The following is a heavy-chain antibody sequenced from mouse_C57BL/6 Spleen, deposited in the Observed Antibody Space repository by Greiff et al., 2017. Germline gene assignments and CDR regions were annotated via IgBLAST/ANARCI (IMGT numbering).Heavy chain of an antibody. Sequence: QVQLKESGPGLVAPSQSLSITCTVSGFSLTSYGVHWVRQPPGKGLEWLVVIWSDGSTNYNSALKSRLSISKDNSKSQVFLKMISLQTDDTAMYYCARQYDYDPDYYAMDYWGQGTSVTVSS. CDR2: IWSDGST. D-gene: IGHD2-4*01. CDR1: GFSLTSYG. CDR3: ARQYDYDPDYYAMDY. V-gene: IGHV2-6-1*01. J-gene: IGHJ4*01.